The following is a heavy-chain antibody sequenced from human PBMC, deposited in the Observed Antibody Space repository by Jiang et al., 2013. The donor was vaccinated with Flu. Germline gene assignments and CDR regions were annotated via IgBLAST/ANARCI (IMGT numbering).Heavy chain of an antibody. CDR1: GGSFSGYY. D-gene: IGHD5-18*01. J-gene: IGHJ6*02. Sequence: LLKPSETLSLTCAVYGGSFSGYYCSWIRQPPGKGLEWIGEINHSGSTNYNPSLKSRVTISVDTSKNQFSLKLSSVTAADTAVYYCARGKSEKIQLWQWERRGGMDVWGQGTTVTVSS. CDR2: INHSGST. CDR3: ARGKSEKIQLWQWERRGGMDV. V-gene: IGHV4-34*01.